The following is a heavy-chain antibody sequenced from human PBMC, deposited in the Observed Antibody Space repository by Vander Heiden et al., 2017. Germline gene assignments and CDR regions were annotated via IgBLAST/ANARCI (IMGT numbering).Heavy chain of an antibody. D-gene: IGHD3-22*01. J-gene: IGHJ3*02. CDR1: GVTLSDHY. CDR2: SRNKAKSNTT. Sequence: SGRALLQPGGSLRLSRAASGVTLSDHYIDWARWATGRGLEWVGRSRNKAKSNTTAYAASVKGKFTDPRQNPQNSLCLQKNSLKSEDKAVYYCARPGILYDSFGDSLDALEIWGEGTMVTVSA. CDR3: ARPGILYDSFGDSLDALEI. V-gene: IGHV3-72*01.